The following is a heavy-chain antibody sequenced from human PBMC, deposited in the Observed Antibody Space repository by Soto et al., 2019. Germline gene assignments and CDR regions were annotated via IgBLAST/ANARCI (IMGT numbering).Heavy chain of an antibody. D-gene: IGHD6-13*01. Sequence: LSLTCTVSGGSISSSSYYWGWIRQPPGKGLEWIGSIYYSGSTYYNPSLKSRVTISVDTSKNQFSLKLSSVTAADTAVYYCATLYSSSWYAVPHWFDPWGQGTLVTVSS. J-gene: IGHJ5*02. CDR3: ATLYSSSWYAVPHWFDP. CDR1: GGSISSSSYY. CDR2: IYYSGST. V-gene: IGHV4-39*01.